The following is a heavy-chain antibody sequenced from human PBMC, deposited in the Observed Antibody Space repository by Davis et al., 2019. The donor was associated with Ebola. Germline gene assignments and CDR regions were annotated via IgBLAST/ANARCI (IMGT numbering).Heavy chain of an antibody. Sequence: GESLKISCAASGFNFGTYWMSWVRQVPGKGLEWVANMNPEGSEKHYVDSVKGRFTISRDNAKNSLYLQMSSLRAEDTAVYYCARVRRWLQFDAFDIWGQGTMVTVSS. V-gene: IGHV3-7*01. CDR2: MNPEGSEK. CDR3: ARVRRWLQFDAFDI. D-gene: IGHD5-24*01. CDR1: GFNFGTYW. J-gene: IGHJ3*02.